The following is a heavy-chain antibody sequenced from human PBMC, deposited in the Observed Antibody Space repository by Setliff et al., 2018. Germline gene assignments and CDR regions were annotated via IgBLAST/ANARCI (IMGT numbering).Heavy chain of an antibody. D-gene: IGHD2-21*01. CDR1: GGSFTGYL. J-gene: IGHJ6*03. CDR3: ARGVVATQYYHYYYIDL. V-gene: IGHV4-34*01. Sequence: SETLSLTCDVSGGSFTGYLWTWVRQPPGRGLEWIGGIDHRGDTNYNLSLTSRVTISVDSSRRQFSLKLNSVTAADAAMYFCARGVVATQYYHYYYIDLWDKGTTVTVSS. CDR2: IDHRGDT.